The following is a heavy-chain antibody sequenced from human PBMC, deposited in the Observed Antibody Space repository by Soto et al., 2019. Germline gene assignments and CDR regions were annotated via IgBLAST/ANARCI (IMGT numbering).Heavy chain of an antibody. CDR2: ISATGIST. D-gene: IGHD4-4*01. Sequence: WGSLRLSCAASGFTFATYAMSWVRQAPGKGLEWVSAISATGISTHYADSVKGRVTISRDNSANTLSLEMSSLTAEDTAVYYCARDKDNSSWTGFDFWGHGTLVTVSS. CDR1: GFTFATYA. J-gene: IGHJ4*01. V-gene: IGHV3-23*01. CDR3: ARDKDNSSWTGFDF.